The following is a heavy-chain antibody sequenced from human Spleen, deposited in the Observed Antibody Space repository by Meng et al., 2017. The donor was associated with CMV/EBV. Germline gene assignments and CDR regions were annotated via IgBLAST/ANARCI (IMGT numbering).Heavy chain of an antibody. D-gene: IGHD3-16*02. CDR2: ISAYNGNT. CDR3: ARDVRGSGRLDHYYGMDV. J-gene: IGHJ6*02. CDR1: GYTFTSYG. V-gene: IGHV1-18*01. Sequence: ASVKVSCKASGYTFTSYGISWVRQAPGQGLEWMGWISAYNGNTNYAQKLQGRVTMTTDTSTSTAYMELRSLRSDDTAVYSCARDVRGSGRLDHYYGMDVWGQGTTVTVSS.